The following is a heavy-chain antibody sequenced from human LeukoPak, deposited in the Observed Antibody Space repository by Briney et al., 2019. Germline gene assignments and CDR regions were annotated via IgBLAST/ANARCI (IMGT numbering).Heavy chain of an antibody. V-gene: IGHV3-30*04. D-gene: IGHD5-24*01. CDR1: GFTFSSYA. CDR2: ISYDGSNK. J-gene: IGHJ4*02. Sequence: PGRSLRLSCAASGFTFSSYAMHWVRQAPGKGLEWVAVISYDGSNKYYADSVKGRFTISRDNSKNTLYLQMNSLRAEDTAVYYCARDGFDGYNTLDYWGQGTLVTVSS. CDR3: ARDGFDGYNTLDY.